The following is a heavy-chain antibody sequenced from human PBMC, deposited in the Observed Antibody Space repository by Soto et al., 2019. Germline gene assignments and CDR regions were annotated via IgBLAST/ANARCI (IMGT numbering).Heavy chain of an antibody. CDR1: GGSISSYY. Sequence: SETLSLTCTVSGGSISSYYWSWIRQPAGRGLEWIGRIYTSGSTNYNPSLKSRVTMSVDTSKNQFSLKLSSVTAADTAVYYCARYGGNLDSYYFDYWGQGTLVTVS. CDR2: IYTSGST. D-gene: IGHD2-21*02. CDR3: ARYGGNLDSYYFDY. V-gene: IGHV4-4*07. J-gene: IGHJ4*02.